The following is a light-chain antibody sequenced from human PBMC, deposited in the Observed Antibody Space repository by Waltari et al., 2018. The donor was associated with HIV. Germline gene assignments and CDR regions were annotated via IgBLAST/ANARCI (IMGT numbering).Light chain of an antibody. CDR1: ILRNYY. V-gene: IGLV3-19*01. CDR2: GKN. CDR3: NSWDTNPEGVV. Sequence: SEMTQDPAVSVALGQTVRITCQGDILRNYYATWYQQKPGQAPVLVIYGKNNRPSGIPDRFSGSSSGNTASLTITATQADDEADYYCNSWDTNPEGVVFGGGTKLTVL. J-gene: IGLJ3*02.